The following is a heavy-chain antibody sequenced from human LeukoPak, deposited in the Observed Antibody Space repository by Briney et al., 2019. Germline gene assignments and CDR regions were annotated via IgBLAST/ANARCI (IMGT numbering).Heavy chain of an antibody. CDR2: INPSGGST. CDR3: AREGGIAARRIGWFDP. Sequence: GASVKVSCKASGYTFTSYYMHGVRQAPGQGLEWMGIINPSGGSTSYAQKFQGRVTMTRDMSTSTVYMELSSLRSEDTAVYYCAREGGIAARRIGWFDPWGQGTLVTVSS. CDR1: GYTFTSYY. D-gene: IGHD6-6*01. J-gene: IGHJ5*02. V-gene: IGHV1-46*01.